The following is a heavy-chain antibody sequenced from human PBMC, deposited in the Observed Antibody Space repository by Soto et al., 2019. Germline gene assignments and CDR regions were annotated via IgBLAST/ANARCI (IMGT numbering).Heavy chain of an antibody. Sequence: EVQLVESGGGLVQPGGSLKLSCAASGFTFSGSAMHWVRQASGKGLEWVGRIRSKANSYATAYAASVQGSFTISRDDSKDTAYLQMISVKAEDTAVYYWTCAPMPDVDLWGRGTVVTVSS. D-gene: IGHD2-2*01. CDR1: GFTFSGSA. J-gene: IGHJ2*01. CDR3: TCAPMPDVDL. V-gene: IGHV3-73*02. CDR2: IRSKANSYAT.